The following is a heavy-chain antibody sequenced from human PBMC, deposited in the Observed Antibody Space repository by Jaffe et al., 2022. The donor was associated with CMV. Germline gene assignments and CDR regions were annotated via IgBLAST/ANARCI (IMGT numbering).Heavy chain of an antibody. Sequence: QVQLVESGGGLVKPGGSLSLSCAASGFSFSDYHMSWIRQAPGKGLEWISYISSNSRYTNYADSVKGRFTISRDNAKNSLSLQMSSLRGEDTAVYYCARDDYSDFAYYYMDVWGKGTTVTVS. V-gene: IGHV3-11*06. D-gene: IGHD4-17*01. CDR3: ARDDYSDFAYYYMDV. CDR2: ISSNSRYT. J-gene: IGHJ6*03. CDR1: GFSFSDYH.